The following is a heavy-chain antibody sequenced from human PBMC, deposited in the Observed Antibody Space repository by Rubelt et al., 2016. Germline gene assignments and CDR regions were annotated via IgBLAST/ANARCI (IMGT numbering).Heavy chain of an antibody. Sequence: QVQLVESGGGVVQPGRSLRLSCAASGINFSKSGMHWVRQAPGKGLEWVAFISDDGTYSFYVDSVKGRFTISRDNAKNTLYLQMNSLRAEDTAVYYCAVGWESLNNWGQGTLVTVSS. CDR2: ISDDGTYS. D-gene: IGHD1-26*01. CDR3: AVGWESLNN. J-gene: IGHJ4*02. V-gene: IGHV3-33*03. CDR1: GINFSKSG.